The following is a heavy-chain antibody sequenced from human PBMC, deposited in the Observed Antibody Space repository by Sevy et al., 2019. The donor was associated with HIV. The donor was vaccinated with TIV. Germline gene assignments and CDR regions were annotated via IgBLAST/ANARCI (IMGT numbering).Heavy chain of an antibody. Sequence: GESLKISCAASRFTFVTYAMNWVRQAPGKGLEWVSGISGRGGSTYYADSVKGRFTISRDNSKNTLYLQMNSLRAEDTAVYYCAKDVYDSSGYYPMGAFDIWGQGTMVTVSS. V-gene: IGHV3-23*01. CDR3: AKDVYDSSGYYPMGAFDI. CDR1: RFTFVTYA. CDR2: ISGRGGST. D-gene: IGHD3-22*01. J-gene: IGHJ3*02.